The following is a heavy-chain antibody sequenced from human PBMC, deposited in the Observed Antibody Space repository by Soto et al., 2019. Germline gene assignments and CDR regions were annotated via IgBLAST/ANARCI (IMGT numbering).Heavy chain of an antibody. Sequence: GASVKVSCKVPGYTLTELSMHWVRQAPGKGLEWMGGFDPEDGETIYAQKFQGRVTMTEDTSTDTAYMELSSLRSEDTAVYYCATAARYTPLFDYWGQGTLVTVS. CDR3: ATAARYTPLFDY. CDR1: GYTLTELS. V-gene: IGHV1-24*01. D-gene: IGHD5-12*01. CDR2: FDPEDGET. J-gene: IGHJ4*02.